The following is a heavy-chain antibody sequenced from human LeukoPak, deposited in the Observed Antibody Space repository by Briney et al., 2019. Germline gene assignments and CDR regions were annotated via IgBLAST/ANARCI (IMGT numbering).Heavy chain of an antibody. CDR2: INPNSGNR. V-gene: IGHV1-8*02. CDR1: GYTFTIND. CDR3: ARGPPGEDHYYLDV. J-gene: IGHJ6*03. D-gene: IGHD7-27*01. Sequence: ASVKVSCKAYGYTFTINDINWIRQATGQGLEWMGWINPNSGNRGHTQKFQGRVTLTMNTSTSTAYMDLTSLTSEDTAVYYCARGPPGEDHYYLDVWAKGTTVTVAS.